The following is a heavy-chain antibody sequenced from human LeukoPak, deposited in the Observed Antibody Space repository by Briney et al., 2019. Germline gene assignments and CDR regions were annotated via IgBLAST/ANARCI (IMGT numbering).Heavy chain of an antibody. Sequence: ASVKVSCKASGYTFTGYYMHWVRQAPGQGLEWMGWINPNSGGTNYAQKFQGRVTMTRDTSISTAYMELSRLRSDDTAVYYCARAFGFYCSRGYYYVTHYFDYWGQGTLVTVSS. D-gene: IGHD3-22*01. J-gene: IGHJ4*02. CDR3: ARAFGFYCSRGYYYVTHYFDY. CDR1: GYTFTGYY. CDR2: INPNSGGT. V-gene: IGHV1-2*02.